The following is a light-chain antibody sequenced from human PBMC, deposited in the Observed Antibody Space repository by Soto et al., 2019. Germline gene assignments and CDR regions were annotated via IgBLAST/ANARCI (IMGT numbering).Light chain of an antibody. V-gene: IGKV3-11*01. Sequence: EIVLTQSPATLSLSPGERATLSCRASQSVGVSLAWYQQKPGQPPRLLIYDASNRATGIPVRFSGSGSGTDFTLTIRSLEPEDCAVYYCQQSANSLSFGGGTKVEIK. CDR3: QQSANSLS. CDR1: QSVGVS. J-gene: IGKJ4*01. CDR2: DAS.